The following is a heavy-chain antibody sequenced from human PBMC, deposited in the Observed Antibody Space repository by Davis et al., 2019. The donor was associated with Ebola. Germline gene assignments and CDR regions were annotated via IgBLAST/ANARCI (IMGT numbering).Heavy chain of an antibody. D-gene: IGHD2-2*01. Sequence: SETLSLTCTVSGGSLTGGDFNWSWIRQPPGKGLEWIGYIYHSGITNYNPSLNSRATISIDTSKNQFSLKMTSVAAADTAVYYCARKAAMPPDYHYYGVDVWGRGTTITVSS. CDR3: ARKAAMPPDYHYYGVDV. V-gene: IGHV4-30-4*01. CDR2: IYHSGIT. J-gene: IGHJ6*04. CDR1: GGSLTGGDFN.